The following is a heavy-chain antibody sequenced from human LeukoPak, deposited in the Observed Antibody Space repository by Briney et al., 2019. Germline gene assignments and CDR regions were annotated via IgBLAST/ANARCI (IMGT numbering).Heavy chain of an antibody. CDR1: GFAFSSYW. CDR3: ARGMAYTLVDY. V-gene: IGHV4-39*01. Sequence: GSLRLSCAASGFAFSSYWMSWVRQAPGKGLEWIGSIYYSGSTYYNPSLKSRVTISVDTSKNQFSLKLSSVTAADTAVYYCARGMAYTLVDYWGQGTLVTVSS. D-gene: IGHD1-1*01. CDR2: IYYSGST. J-gene: IGHJ4*02.